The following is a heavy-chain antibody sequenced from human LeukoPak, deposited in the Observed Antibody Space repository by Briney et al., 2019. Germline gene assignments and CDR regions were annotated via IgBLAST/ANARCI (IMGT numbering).Heavy chain of an antibody. D-gene: IGHD1-14*01. J-gene: IGHJ6*03. Sequence: SVKVSCKPSGGTFSSYAISWVRQAPGQGLEWMGGIIPIFGTANYAQKFQGRVTITADESTSTTYMELSSLRSEDTAVYYCARGYGNYYYYYYMDVWGKGTTVTVSS. CDR2: IIPIFGTA. CDR1: GGTFSSYA. CDR3: ARGYGNYYYYYYMDV. V-gene: IGHV1-69*01.